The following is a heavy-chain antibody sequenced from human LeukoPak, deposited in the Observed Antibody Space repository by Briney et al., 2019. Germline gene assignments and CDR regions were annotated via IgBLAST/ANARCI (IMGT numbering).Heavy chain of an antibody. J-gene: IGHJ5*02. D-gene: IGHD2-2*01. Sequence: SQTLSLTCTVSGRSISSGDYYWSWIRQPPGKGLEWIGYIYYSGSTYYNPSLKSRVTISVDTSKNQFSLKLSSVTAADTAVYYCARAQGYCSSTSCFNWFDPWGQGTLVTVSS. CDR3: ARAQGYCSSTSCFNWFDP. CDR1: GRSISSGDYY. V-gene: IGHV4-30-4*01. CDR2: IYYSGST.